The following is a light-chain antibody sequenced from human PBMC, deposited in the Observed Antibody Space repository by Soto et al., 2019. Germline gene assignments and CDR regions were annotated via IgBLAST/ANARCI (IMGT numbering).Light chain of an antibody. CDR3: SSYTSSTTYV. Sequence: QSVLTQPASVSGSPGQSITISCTGPFSDVGGYNSVSWYQQHPGKAPKLMIYEVNNRPSGVSNRFSGSRSGNTAFLTISGLQAEDEADYYCSSYTSSTTYVFGTGTKVTVL. CDR1: FSDVGGYNS. V-gene: IGLV2-14*01. J-gene: IGLJ1*01. CDR2: EVN.